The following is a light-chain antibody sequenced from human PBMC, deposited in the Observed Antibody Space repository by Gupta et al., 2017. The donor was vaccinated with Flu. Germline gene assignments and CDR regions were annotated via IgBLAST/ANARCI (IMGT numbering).Light chain of an antibody. CDR3: CSFEGSTIIDV. Sequence: ITISCAGTSSDVGGYNLVTWYQQEPGKAPKLIIEEVNKRPSGVANRFAGSKSGSTASLTISGLQAEEEADDYCCSFEGSTIIDVFGTGTKVTVL. J-gene: IGLJ1*01. V-gene: IGLV2-23*02. CDR2: EVN. CDR1: SSDVGGYNL.